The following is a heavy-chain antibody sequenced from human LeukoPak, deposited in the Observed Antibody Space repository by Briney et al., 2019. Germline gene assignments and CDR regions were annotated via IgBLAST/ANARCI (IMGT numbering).Heavy chain of an antibody. CDR2: ISGSGGST. D-gene: IGHD3-10*01. J-gene: IGHJ4*02. CDR1: GFTFSSYA. V-gene: IGHV3-23*01. CDR3: AKAFRGASSRSGY. Sequence: GGSLRLSCAASGFTFSSYAMSSVRQAPGKGLEWVSAISGSGGSTYYADSVKGRFTISRDNSKNTLYLQMNSLRAEDTAVYYCAKAFRGASSRSGYWGQGTLVTVSS.